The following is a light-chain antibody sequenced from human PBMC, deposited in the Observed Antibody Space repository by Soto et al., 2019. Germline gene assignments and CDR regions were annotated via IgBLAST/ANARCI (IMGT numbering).Light chain of an antibody. J-gene: IGLJ1*01. CDR1: SSDVGGYNY. Sequence: QSALTQPASVSGSPGQSIAISCTGTSSDVGGYNYVSWYQQHPGNAPKLMIYDVSNRPSGVSNRFSGSKSGNTASLTISGLQAEDEADYYCSSYTSSSTYVFGTATNLTVL. CDR2: DVS. CDR3: SSYTSSSTYV. V-gene: IGLV2-14*01.